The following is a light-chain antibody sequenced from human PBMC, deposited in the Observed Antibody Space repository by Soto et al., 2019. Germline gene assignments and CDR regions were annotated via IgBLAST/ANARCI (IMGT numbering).Light chain of an antibody. Sequence: DIQMTQSPSTLSGSVGDRVTITCRASQTVERWLAWYQQKPGKAPKLLISDVSSLERGVPSRFSGSGSATEFTLTISGLQSDDFATYYCQQYKDYVWTFGQGTKVDIK. J-gene: IGKJ1*01. CDR3: QQYKDYVWT. CDR1: QTVERW. CDR2: DVS. V-gene: IGKV1-5*01.